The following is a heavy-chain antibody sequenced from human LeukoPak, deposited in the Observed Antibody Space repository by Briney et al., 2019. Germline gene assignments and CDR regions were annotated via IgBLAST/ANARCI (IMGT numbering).Heavy chain of an antibody. CDR3: ARGVRGSSWFSLPNYYYYYYMDV. CDR2: IYYSGST. Sequence: PSETLSLTCTVSGGSISSYYWSWIRQPPGKGLEWIGYIYYSGSTNYNPSLKSRVTISVDTSKSQFSLKLTSVTAADTAVYYCARGVRGSSWFSLPNYYYYYYMDVWGKGTTVTVSS. D-gene: IGHD6-13*01. CDR1: GGSISSYY. J-gene: IGHJ6*03. V-gene: IGHV4-59*01.